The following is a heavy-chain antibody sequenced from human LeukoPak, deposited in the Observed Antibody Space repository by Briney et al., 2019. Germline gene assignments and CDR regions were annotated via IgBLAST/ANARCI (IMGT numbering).Heavy chain of an antibody. CDR2: IYTSGST. V-gene: IGHV4-61*02. Sequence: SETLSLTCTVSGGSISSGSYYWSWIRQPAGKGLEWIGRIYTSGSTNYNPSLKSRVTISVDTSKNQFSLKLSSVTAADMAVYYCARDPYYDFWSGYYSPACDIWGQGTMVTVSS. CDR1: GGSISSGSYY. D-gene: IGHD3-3*01. J-gene: IGHJ3*02. CDR3: ARDPYYDFWSGYYSPACDI.